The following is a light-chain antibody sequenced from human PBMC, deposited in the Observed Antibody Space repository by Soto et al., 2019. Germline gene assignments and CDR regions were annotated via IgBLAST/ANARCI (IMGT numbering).Light chain of an antibody. J-gene: IGLJ2*01. CDR1: SSDVGGYKY. CDR2: DVS. Sequence: QSALTQPRSVSGAPGQSVTISCTGTSSDVGGYKYVSWFQQHPGKVPKLMIYDVSKRPSGVPDRFSGSKSGNTASLTISGLQDEDEADYYCCSYAGSYTLVFGGGTKVTVL. CDR3: CSYAGSYTLV. V-gene: IGLV2-11*01.